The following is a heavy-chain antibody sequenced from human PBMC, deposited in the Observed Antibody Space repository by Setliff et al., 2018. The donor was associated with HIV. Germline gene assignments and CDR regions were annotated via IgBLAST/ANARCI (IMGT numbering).Heavy chain of an antibody. J-gene: IGHJ5*02. CDR2: ISGSGDST. Sequence: LRLSCAASGFTFGSYAMSWVRQAPGKGLEWVSGISGSGDSTYYAESVKGRFTISRDNSKNTMFLQMNNLRAEDTAFYYCAKDYTPTFWEYNWFDLWGQGTLVTVSS. CDR1: GFTFGSYA. D-gene: IGHD3-3*01. V-gene: IGHV3-23*01. CDR3: AKDYTPTFWEYNWFDL.